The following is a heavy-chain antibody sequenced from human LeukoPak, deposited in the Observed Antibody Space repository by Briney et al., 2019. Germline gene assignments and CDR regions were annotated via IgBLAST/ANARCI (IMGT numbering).Heavy chain of an antibody. J-gene: IGHJ4*02. CDR3: AKGGSRWLQSPSDY. V-gene: IGHV3-43*02. CDR1: GFXLDDYV. CDR2: ISGDGGST. D-gene: IGHD5-24*01. Sequence: GGSLRLSCAASGFXLDDYVIHWVRQAPGKGLDWVSVISGDGGSTNYADSVKGRFANSRDNSKNYLYLQMNSLRTEDTALYYCAKGGSRWLQSPSDYWGQGTLVTVSS.